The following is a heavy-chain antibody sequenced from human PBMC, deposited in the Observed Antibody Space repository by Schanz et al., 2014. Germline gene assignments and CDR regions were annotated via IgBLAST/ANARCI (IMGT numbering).Heavy chain of an antibody. CDR2: ISRDGTTS. Sequence: QVQLVESGGGVVQPGGSLRLSCAASGFIFNDYYMNWIRQAPGKGLEWLSYISRDGTTSYYADSVKGRFTISRDNAKNSLYLQMNSLRAEDTAVYYCVRDTDYHFDYWGQGTLVIVSS. CDR1: GFIFNDYY. V-gene: IGHV3-11*04. D-gene: IGHD4-17*01. J-gene: IGHJ4*02. CDR3: VRDTDYHFDY.